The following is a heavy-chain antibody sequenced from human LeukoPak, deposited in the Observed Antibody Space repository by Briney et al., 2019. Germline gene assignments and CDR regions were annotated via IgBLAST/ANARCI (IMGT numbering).Heavy chain of an antibody. D-gene: IGHD2-15*01. V-gene: IGHV3-11*01. CDR1: GFTFSDYN. Sequence: GGSLRLSCAASGFTFSDYNMRWIRQAPGKRLEWVSSISRSGSTKYYADSVKGRFTISRDNAKNLLFLQMNSLRAEDTAVYYCARVLGYCSGGNCYSGGLGYMDVWGKGTTVTISS. CDR3: ARVLGYCSGGNCYSGGLGYMDV. CDR2: ISRSGSTK. J-gene: IGHJ6*03.